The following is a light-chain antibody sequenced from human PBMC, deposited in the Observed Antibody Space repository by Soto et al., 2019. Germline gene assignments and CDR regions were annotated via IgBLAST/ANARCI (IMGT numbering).Light chain of an antibody. CDR3: QSYDSSLSGWV. J-gene: IGLJ3*02. CDR2: GNS. Sequence: QSVLTQPPSVSGAPGQRVTISCTGSSSNIGAGYDVHWYQQLPGTAPKLLIYGNSNRPSGFPDRFSGSKSGTSASLAITGLQAEDEADYYCQSYDSSLSGWVFRGGTKLTVL. V-gene: IGLV1-40*01. CDR1: SSNIGAGYD.